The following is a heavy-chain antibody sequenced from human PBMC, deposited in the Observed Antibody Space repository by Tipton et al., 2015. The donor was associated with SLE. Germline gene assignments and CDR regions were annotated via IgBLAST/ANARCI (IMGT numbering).Heavy chain of an antibody. J-gene: IGHJ3*02. D-gene: IGHD7-27*01. CDR3: ARLNWGSLWDAFDI. V-gene: IGHV4-59*01. CDR1: YGSISGYY. CDR2: IYYSGST. Sequence: GLVKPSETLSLTCTVSYGSISGYYWSWIRQPPGKGLEWIGFIYYSGSTNSNPSLKSRVTMSLDMSKNQFSLKLNSVTAADTAVYYCARLNWGSLWDAFDIWGQGTMVTVSS.